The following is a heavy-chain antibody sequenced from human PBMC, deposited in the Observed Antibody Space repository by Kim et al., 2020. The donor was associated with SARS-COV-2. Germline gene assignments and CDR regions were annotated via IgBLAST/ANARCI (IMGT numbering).Heavy chain of an antibody. CDR1: GYTFTSYG. J-gene: IGHJ6*02. CDR2: ISAYNGNT. V-gene: IGHV1-18*04. Sequence: ASVKVSCKASGYTFTSYGISWVRQAPGQGLEWMGWISAYNGNTNYAQKLQGRVTMTTDTSTSTAYMELRSLRSDDTAVYYCARDAIIYGDPYGMDVWGQGTTVTVSS. D-gene: IGHD4-17*01. CDR3: ARDAIIYGDPYGMDV.